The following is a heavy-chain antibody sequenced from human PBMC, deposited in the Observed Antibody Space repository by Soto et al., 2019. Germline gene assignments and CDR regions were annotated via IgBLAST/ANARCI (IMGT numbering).Heavy chain of an antibody. J-gene: IGHJ4*02. D-gene: IGHD1-1*01. CDR1: GFTFSSYW. CDR2: INTDGSSA. CDR3: ARGWNSDY. V-gene: IGHV3-74*01. Sequence: GGSLRLSCAASGFTFSSYWMHWVRQAPEKGLVWVSRINTDGSSASYADSVKGRVTISRDNAKNRLYLQLSSLRAEDTAVNYCARGWNSDYWGQGTLVTVSS.